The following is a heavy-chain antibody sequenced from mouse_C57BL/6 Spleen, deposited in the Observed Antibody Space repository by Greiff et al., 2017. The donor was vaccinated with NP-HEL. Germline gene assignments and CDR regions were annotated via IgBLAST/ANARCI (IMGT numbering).Heavy chain of an antibody. J-gene: IGHJ2*01. V-gene: IGHV1-15*01. CDR2: IDPETGGT. CDR1: GYTFTDYE. D-gene: IGHD2-1*01. Sequence: VKLVESGAELVRPGASVTLSCKASGYTFTDYEMHWVKQTPVHGLEWIGAIDPETGGTAYNQKFNGKALLTADKSSSTAYMELRSLTSEDSAVYYCTSGGNYEYDLDYWGQGTTLTGSS. CDR3: TSGGNYEYDLDY.